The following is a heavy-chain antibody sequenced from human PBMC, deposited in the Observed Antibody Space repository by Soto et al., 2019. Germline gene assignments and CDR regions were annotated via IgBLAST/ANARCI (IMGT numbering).Heavy chain of an antibody. D-gene: IGHD3-9*01. CDR1: GFTFDDYA. J-gene: IGHJ6*02. Sequence: GGSLRLSCAASGFTFDDYAMHWVRQAPGKGPEWVSGISWNSGSIGYADSVKGRFTISRDNAKNSLYLQMNSLRAEDTALYYCAKDISYDILTGYRPAYGMDVWGQGTTVTVSS. V-gene: IGHV3-9*01. CDR3: AKDISYDILTGYRPAYGMDV. CDR2: ISWNSGSI.